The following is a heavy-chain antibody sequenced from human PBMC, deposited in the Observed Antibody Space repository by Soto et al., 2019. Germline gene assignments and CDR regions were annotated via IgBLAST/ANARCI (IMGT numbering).Heavy chain of an antibody. CDR2: INSDGSST. Sequence: EVQLVESGGGLVQPGGSLRLSCAASGFTFSSYWMHWVRQAPGKGLVWVSRINSDGSSTSYADSVKGRFTISRDNAKNTLYLQMNSLRAEDTAVYYCARGYSSGWYARYYYGMDVWGQGTTVTVS. CDR3: ARGYSSGWYARYYYGMDV. D-gene: IGHD6-19*01. J-gene: IGHJ6*02. CDR1: GFTFSSYW. V-gene: IGHV3-74*01.